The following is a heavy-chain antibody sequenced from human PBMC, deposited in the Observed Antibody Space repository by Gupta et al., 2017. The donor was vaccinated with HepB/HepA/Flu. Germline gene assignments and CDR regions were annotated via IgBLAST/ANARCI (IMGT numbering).Heavy chain of an antibody. CDR3: TRGRGANDPVYYYGMDV. CDR1: GFTFSNYG. J-gene: IGHJ6*02. D-gene: IGHD4/OR15-4a*01. CDR2: ITSDWSDT. Sequence: EVQLVDSGEGLVQPGGSLRLSWGAFGFTFSNYGMHWVRKVPGKGRVWVARITSDWSDTTYAGAVKGRFTISRDNARNTLFLQMNSLRDEDTAVYYCTRGRGANDPVYYYGMDVWGQGTTVTVSS. V-gene: IGHV3-74*01.